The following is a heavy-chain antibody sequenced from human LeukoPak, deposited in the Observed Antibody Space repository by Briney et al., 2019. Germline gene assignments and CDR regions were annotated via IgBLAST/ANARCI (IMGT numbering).Heavy chain of an antibody. CDR1: GGSISSFY. CDR2: IHYSGNT. J-gene: IGHJ4*02. Sequence: SSETLSLTCAVSGGSISSFYWNWIRQPPGKGLEWIGYIHYSGNTDYNPSLKSRVTISVDTSKNQFSLKLNSVTAADTAVYYCARGNSYYDSSGAFDYWGQGTLVTVSS. V-gene: IGHV4-59*01. CDR3: ARGNSYYDSSGAFDY. D-gene: IGHD3-22*01.